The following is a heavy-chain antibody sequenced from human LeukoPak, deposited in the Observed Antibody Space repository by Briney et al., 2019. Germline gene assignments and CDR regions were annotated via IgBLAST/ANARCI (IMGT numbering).Heavy chain of an antibody. CDR2: IYHSGTT. CDR1: DYSVTRGYY. V-gene: IGHV4-38-2*02. Sequence: SETLSLTCTVSDYSVTRGYYWGWIRQPPGKGLQWIGNIYHSGTTHYNPSLKSRVTMSVDTSRNQFSLKLTSVTAADTAVYYCARDSSGQNYYGSGSDIHYWGQGTLVTVSS. J-gene: IGHJ4*02. CDR3: ARDSSGQNYYGSGSDIHY. D-gene: IGHD3-10*01.